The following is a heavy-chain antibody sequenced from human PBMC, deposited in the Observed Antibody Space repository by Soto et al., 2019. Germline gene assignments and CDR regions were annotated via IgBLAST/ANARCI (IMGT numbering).Heavy chain of an antibody. CDR2: ISAYNGNT. J-gene: IGHJ3*02. Sequence: ASVKVSCKASGYTFTSYGISWVRQAPGQGLEWMGWISAYNGNTNYAQKLQGRVTMTTDTSTSTAYMELRSLRSDDTAVYYCARVEYSSGWYDSRAFEIWGQGTMVTVS. D-gene: IGHD6-19*01. CDR1: GYTFTSYG. V-gene: IGHV1-18*01. CDR3: ARVEYSSGWYDSRAFEI.